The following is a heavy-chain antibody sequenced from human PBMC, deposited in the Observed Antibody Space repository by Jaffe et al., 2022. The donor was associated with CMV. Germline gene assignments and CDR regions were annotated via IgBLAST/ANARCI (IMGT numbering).Heavy chain of an antibody. Sequence: EVQLVDSGGVVVQPGGSLRLSCAASGFTFDDYTMHWVRQAPGKGLEWVSLISWDGGSTYYADSVKGRFTISRDNSKNSLFLQMNSLRTEDTALYYCAKDMRLQQLGDGYFQHWGQGTLVTVSS. CDR3: AKDMRLQQLGDGYFQH. CDR1: GFTFDDYT. D-gene: IGHD6-13*01. J-gene: IGHJ1*01. CDR2: ISWDGGST. V-gene: IGHV3-43*01.